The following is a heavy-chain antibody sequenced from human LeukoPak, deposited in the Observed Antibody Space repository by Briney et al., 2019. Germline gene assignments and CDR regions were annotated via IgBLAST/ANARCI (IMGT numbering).Heavy chain of an antibody. CDR2: IYHSGRT. CDR3: ARVGYSSLSGWFDP. J-gene: IGHJ5*02. Sequence: SETLSLTCTVSGYSISSGYYWGWIRQPPGKGLEWIGSIYHSGRTYYNPSLKSRVTISVDTSKNQFSLKLSSVTAADTAVYYCARVGYSSLSGWFDPWGQGTLVTVSS. CDR1: GYSISSGYY. V-gene: IGHV4-38-2*02. D-gene: IGHD6-13*01.